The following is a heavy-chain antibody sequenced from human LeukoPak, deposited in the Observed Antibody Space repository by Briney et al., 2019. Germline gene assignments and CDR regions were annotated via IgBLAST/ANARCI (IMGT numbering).Heavy chain of an antibody. CDR3: ARDNGVVHGVYYMDV. CDR1: GFTFSNYW. D-gene: IGHD3-3*01. J-gene: IGHJ6*03. V-gene: IGHV3-7*01. Sequence: GGSLRLSSAASGFTFSNYWMTWVRQAPGKGLEWVADIKQDGSEKLYVNSVRGRFTISRDNAKVSLFLQMNSLRAEDTAVYYCARDNGVVHGVYYMDVWGKGTTVTVS. CDR2: IKQDGSEK.